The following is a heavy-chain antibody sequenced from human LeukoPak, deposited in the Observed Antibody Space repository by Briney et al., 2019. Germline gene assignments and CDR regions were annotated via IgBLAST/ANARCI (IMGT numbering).Heavy chain of an antibody. CDR3: AKVPYGSGSYLPYYFDY. D-gene: IGHD3-10*01. V-gene: IGHV3-30*09. Sequence: GRSLRLSCAASGFTFSSYVMHWVRQAPGKGLEWVAIISYDGSNEYYADSVKGRFAISRDNSKNTLYLQMNSLRAEDTAVYYCAKVPYGSGSYLPYYFDYWGQGTLVTVSS. J-gene: IGHJ4*02. CDR1: GFTFSSYV. CDR2: ISYDGSNE.